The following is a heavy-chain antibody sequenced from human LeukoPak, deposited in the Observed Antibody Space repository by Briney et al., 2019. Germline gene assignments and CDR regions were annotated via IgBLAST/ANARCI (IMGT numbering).Heavy chain of an antibody. J-gene: IGHJ4*02. D-gene: IGHD3-3*01. CDR2: ISGSGGST. V-gene: IGHV3-23*01. CDR3: AKVPLGFD. Sequence: GGSLRLSCAASGFTFNSYAMNWARQAPGKGLEWVSTISGSGGSTYYADSVKGRFTISRDNSKNTLYLQMNSLRAEDTAVYYCAKVPLGFDWGQGTLVTVSS. CDR1: GFTFNSYA.